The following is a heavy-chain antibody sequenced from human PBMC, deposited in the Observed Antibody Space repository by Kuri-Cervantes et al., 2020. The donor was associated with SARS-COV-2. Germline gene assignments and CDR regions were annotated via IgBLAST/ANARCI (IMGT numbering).Heavy chain of an antibody. CDR3: ARDSAGLYSSSSWNWFDP. Sequence: ASVKVSCKASGYTFSTYDINWVRQASGQGLEWMGWMNPDTGNSGHAQNFRGRVTMTRDTSTSTAYMELSSLRSEDSAVYYCARDSAGLYSSSSWNWFDPWGQGTLVTVSS. CDR2: MNPDTGNS. CDR1: GYTFSTYD. D-gene: IGHD6-6*01. J-gene: IGHJ5*02. V-gene: IGHV1-8*02.